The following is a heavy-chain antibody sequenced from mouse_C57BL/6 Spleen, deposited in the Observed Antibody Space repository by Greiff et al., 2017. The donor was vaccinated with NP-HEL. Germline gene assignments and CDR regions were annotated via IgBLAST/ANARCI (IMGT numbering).Heavy chain of an antibody. CDR2: ISSGSSTI. CDR1: GFTFSDYG. J-gene: IGHJ4*01. CDR3: ARRHYGYDYAMDY. D-gene: IGHD2-2*01. V-gene: IGHV5-17*01. Sequence: EVKLMESGGGLVKPGGSLKLSCAASGFTFSDYGMHWVRQAPEKGLEWVAYISSGSSTIYYADTVKGRFTISRDNAKNTLFMQMTSLRFEDTAMYYCARRHYGYDYAMDYWGQGTSVTVSS.